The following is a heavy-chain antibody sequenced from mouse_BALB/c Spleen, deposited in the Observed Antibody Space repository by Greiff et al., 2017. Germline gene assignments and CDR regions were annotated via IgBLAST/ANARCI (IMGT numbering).Heavy chain of an antibody. D-gene: IGHD2-1*01. CDR2: ISSGGSYT. CDR1: GFTFSSYA. V-gene: IGHV5-9-4*01. J-gene: IGHJ4*01. Sequence: EVQGVESGGGLVKPGGSLKLSCAASGFTFSSYAMSWVRQSPEKRLEWVAEISSGGSYTYYPDTVTGRFTISRDNAKNTLYLEMSSLRSEDTAMYYCARSGYGNYVAMDYWGQGTSVTVSS. CDR3: ARSGYGNYVAMDY.